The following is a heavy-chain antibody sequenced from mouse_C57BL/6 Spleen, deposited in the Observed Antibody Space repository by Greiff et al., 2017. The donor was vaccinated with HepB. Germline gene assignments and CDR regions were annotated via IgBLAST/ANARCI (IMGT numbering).Heavy chain of an antibody. CDR3: ARATVVAPFAY. Sequence: QVQLKQPGAELVKPGASVKLSCKASGYTFTSYWMHWVKQRPGQGLEWIGMIHPNSGSTNYNEKFKSKATLTVDKSSSTAYMQLSSLTSEDSAVYYCARATVVAPFAYWGQGTLVTVSA. CDR2: IHPNSGST. V-gene: IGHV1-64*01. J-gene: IGHJ3*01. D-gene: IGHD1-1*01. CDR1: GYTFTSYW.